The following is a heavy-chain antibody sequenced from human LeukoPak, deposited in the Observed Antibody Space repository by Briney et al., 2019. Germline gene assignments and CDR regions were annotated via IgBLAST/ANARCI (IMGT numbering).Heavy chain of an antibody. Sequence: KPSETLSLTCTVSGGSIGSFYWSWIRQPPGKGLEWIGYIYSSGSINYNPSLKSRVTISVDTSKNQFSLKLTSVTAADTAVYYCAREGGSSSWYDYWGQGTLVTDSS. CDR1: GGSIGSFY. CDR3: AREGGSSSWYDY. CDR2: IYSSGSI. J-gene: IGHJ4*02. V-gene: IGHV4-59*01. D-gene: IGHD6-13*01.